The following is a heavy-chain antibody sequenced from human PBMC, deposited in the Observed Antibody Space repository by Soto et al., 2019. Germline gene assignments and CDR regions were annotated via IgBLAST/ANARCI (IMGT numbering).Heavy chain of an antibody. CDR1: GGSISSSNW. D-gene: IGHD6-13*01. CDR3: ARVRYSSSWYGGYYYYYGMDV. CDR2: IYHSGST. V-gene: IGHV4-4*02. Sequence: PSETLSLTCAVSGGSISSSNWWSWVRQPPGKGLEWIGEIYHSGSTNYNPSLKSRVTISVDESKNQFSLKLSSVTAADTAVYYCARVRYSSSWYGGYYYYYGMDVWGQGTTVTVSS. J-gene: IGHJ6*01.